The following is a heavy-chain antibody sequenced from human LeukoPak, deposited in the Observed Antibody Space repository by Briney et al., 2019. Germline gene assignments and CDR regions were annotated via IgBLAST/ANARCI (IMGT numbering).Heavy chain of an antibody. CDR3: ARASGYSGYDPFDY. Sequence: GGSLRLSCAVSGFTFSSYWMHWVRQAPGKGLVWVSRINSDGSSTSYADSVKGRFTISRDNSRNTLYLQMNTLRAEDTAVYYCARASGYSGYDPFDYWGQGTLVTVSS. CDR1: GFTFSSYW. D-gene: IGHD5-12*01. J-gene: IGHJ4*02. V-gene: IGHV3-74*01. CDR2: INSDGSST.